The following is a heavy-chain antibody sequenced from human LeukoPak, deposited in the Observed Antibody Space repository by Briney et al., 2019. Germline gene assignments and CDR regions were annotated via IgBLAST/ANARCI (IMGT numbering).Heavy chain of an antibody. CDR1: GVTVSSNY. Sequence: GGSLRLSCAASGVTVSSNYMSWVRQAPGKGLEWVSVICSGGSTYYADSVKGRFTISRDNSKNTLYLQMNSLRAEDTAVYYCASTTPQDYGDYFWYFDYWGQGTLVTVSS. V-gene: IGHV3-53*01. J-gene: IGHJ4*02. CDR3: ASTTPQDYGDYFWYFDY. CDR2: ICSGGST. D-gene: IGHD4-17*01.